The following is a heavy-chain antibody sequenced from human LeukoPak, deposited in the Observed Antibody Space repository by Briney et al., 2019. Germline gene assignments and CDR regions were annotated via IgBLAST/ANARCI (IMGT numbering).Heavy chain of an antibody. CDR1: GYTFTSYG. CDR3: ARGEVWGYSSTMMP. CDR2: ISAYNGNT. D-gene: IGHD6-13*01. Sequence: ASVKVSCKASGYTFTSYGISWVRQAPGQGLEWMGWISAYNGNTNYAQKLQGRVTITTDTSTSPAYMELRSLRSDDTAVYYCARGEVWGYSSTMMPWGQGTLVTVSS. J-gene: IGHJ5*02. V-gene: IGHV1-18*01.